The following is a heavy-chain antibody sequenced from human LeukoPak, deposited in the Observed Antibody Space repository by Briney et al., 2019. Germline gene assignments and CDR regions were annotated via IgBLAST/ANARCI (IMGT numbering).Heavy chain of an antibody. CDR2: ISYDGSNK. CDR1: GFTFSSYG. Sequence: PGGSLRLSCAASGFTFSSYGMHWVRQAPGKGLEWVAVISYDGSNKYYADSVKGRFTISRDNSKNTLYLQMNSLRAEDTAVYYCAKAPSILFAFDIWGQGTMVTVSS. D-gene: IGHD2-21*01. V-gene: IGHV3-30*18. CDR3: AKAPSILFAFDI. J-gene: IGHJ3*02.